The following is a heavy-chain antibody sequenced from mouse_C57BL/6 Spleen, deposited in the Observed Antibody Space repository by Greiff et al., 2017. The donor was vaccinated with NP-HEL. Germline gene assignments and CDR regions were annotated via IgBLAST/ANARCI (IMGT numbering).Heavy chain of an antibody. CDR2: IYPGSGST. J-gene: IGHJ2*01. Sequence: VQLQQPGAELVKPGASVKMSCKASGYTFTSYWITWVKQRPGQGLEWIGDIYPGSGSTNYNEKFKSKATLTVDTSSSTAYMQLSSLTSEDSAVYYCARPLLTTVVATSLDYWGQGTTLTVSS. CDR1: GYTFTSYW. D-gene: IGHD1-1*01. V-gene: IGHV1-55*01. CDR3: ARPLLTTVVATSLDY.